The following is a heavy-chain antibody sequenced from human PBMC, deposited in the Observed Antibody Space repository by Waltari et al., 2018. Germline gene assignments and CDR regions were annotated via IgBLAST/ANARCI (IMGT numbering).Heavy chain of an antibody. CDR1: GGSFSGYY. CDR2: INHSGST. V-gene: IGHV4-34*01. CDR3: ARALPRITIFGVVIIGNWFDP. J-gene: IGHJ5*02. Sequence: QVQLQQWGAGLLKPSETLSLTCAVYGGSFSGYYWSWIRQPPGKGLEWIGEINHSGSTNYNPSLKSRVTISLDTSKNQFSLKLSSVTAADTAVYYCARALPRITIFGVVIIGNWFDPWGQGTLVTVSS. D-gene: IGHD3-3*01.